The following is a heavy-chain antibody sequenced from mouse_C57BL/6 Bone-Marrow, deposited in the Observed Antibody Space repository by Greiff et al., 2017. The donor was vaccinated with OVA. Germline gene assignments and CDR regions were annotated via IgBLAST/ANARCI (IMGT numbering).Heavy chain of an antibody. D-gene: IGHD4-1*02. J-gene: IGHJ4*01. CDR2: IRLKSDNYAT. CDR1: GFTFSNYW. V-gene: IGHV6-3*01. CDR3: TASNWDVGAMDY. Sequence: EVHLVESGGGLVQPGGSMKLSCVASGFTFSNYWMNWVRQSPEKGLEWVAQIRLKSDNYATHYAESVKGRFTISRDDSKSSVYLQMNNLRAEDTGIYYCTASNWDVGAMDYWGQGTSVTVSS.